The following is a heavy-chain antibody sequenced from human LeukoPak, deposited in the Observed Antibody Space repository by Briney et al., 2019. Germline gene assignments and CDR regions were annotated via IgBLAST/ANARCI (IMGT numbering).Heavy chain of an antibody. CDR3: AKDLYGDYGGIDY. CDR2: IRGGGGST. D-gene: IGHD4-17*01. CDR1: GFTFSTYA. J-gene: IGHJ4*02. Sequence: PGGSLRLSCAASGFTFSTYAMTWVRQAPGKGLERVSVIRGGGGSTYYADSVKGRFTISRDNSKNTLYLQMNSLKAEDTARYYCAKDLYGDYGGIDYWGQGTLVTVSS. V-gene: IGHV3-23*01.